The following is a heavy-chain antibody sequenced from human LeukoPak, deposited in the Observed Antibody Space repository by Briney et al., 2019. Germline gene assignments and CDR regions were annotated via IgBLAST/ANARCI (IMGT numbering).Heavy chain of an antibody. CDR1: GSSISSGAYY. J-gene: IGHJ4*02. CDR3: ARIRPETYYFDF. Sequence: SETLSLTCTVSGSSISSGAYYWSWIRQHPGKGLEWIGYIYYSGRTYYNPSLKSRVTISVDTSNNLFSLKLSSVTAADTAVYYCARIRPETYYFDFWGQGTLVTVSS. D-gene: IGHD1-14*01. CDR2: IYYSGRT. V-gene: IGHV4-31*03.